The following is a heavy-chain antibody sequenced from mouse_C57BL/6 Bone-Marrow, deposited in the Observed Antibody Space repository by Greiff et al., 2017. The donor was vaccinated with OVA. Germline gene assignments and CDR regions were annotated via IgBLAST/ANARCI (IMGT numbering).Heavy chain of an antibody. J-gene: IGHJ2*01. CDR2: INPYNGGT. D-gene: IGHD1-1*02. CDR1: GYTFTDYY. V-gene: IGHV1-19*01. Sequence: VQLKESGPVLVKPGASVKMSCKASGYTFTDYYMNWVKQSHGKSLEWIGVINPYNGGTSYNQKFKGKATLTVDKSSSTAYMELNSLTSEDSAVYYCATMAYYFDYWGQGTTLTVSS. CDR3: ATMAYYFDY.